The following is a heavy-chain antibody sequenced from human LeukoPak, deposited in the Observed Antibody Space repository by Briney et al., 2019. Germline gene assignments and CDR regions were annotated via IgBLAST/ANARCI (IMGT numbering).Heavy chain of an antibody. V-gene: IGHV3-48*03. CDR2: ITGSGGAV. Sequence: GGSLRLSCAASEFAFSSYDIIWVRQAPGKGLEWVSWITGSGGAVKYTDSVKGRFTISRDNAKKSVYLQMNSLRVEDTAVYYCARNGGGLDYWGQGTLVTVSS. CDR1: EFAFSSYD. CDR3: ARNGGGLDY. J-gene: IGHJ4*02. D-gene: IGHD3-16*01.